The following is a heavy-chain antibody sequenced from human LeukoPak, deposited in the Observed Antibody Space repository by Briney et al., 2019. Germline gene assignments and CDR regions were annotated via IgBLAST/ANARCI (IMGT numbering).Heavy chain of an antibody. CDR2: ISNVETNT. D-gene: IGHD3-10*01. Sequence: PGRSLRLSCAASGFTFSNYAMHWVRQAPGKGLEWVAVISNVETNTYYAGSVKGRFTISRDNSKNTLYLQLNNLRAEDTSVYYCARDSTYYYASGSSGPHYFDSWGQGTLVTVSS. V-gene: IGHV3-30*01. CDR1: GFTFSNYA. CDR3: ARDSTYYYASGSSGPHYFDS. J-gene: IGHJ4*02.